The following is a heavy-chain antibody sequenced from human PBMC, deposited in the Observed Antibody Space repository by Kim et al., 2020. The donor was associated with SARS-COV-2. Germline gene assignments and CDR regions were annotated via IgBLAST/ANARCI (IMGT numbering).Heavy chain of an antibody. CDR1: GGTFSSYA. CDR2: IIPIFGTA. V-gene: IGHV1-69*13. D-gene: IGHD5-12*01. CDR3: ASLDQGLRNYYYYYGMDV. J-gene: IGHJ6*02. Sequence: SVKVSCKASGGTFSSYAISWVRQAPGQGLEWMGGIIPIFGTANYAQKFQGRVTITADESTSTAYMELSSLRSEDTAVYYCASLDQGLRNYYYYYGMDVWGQGTTVTVSS.